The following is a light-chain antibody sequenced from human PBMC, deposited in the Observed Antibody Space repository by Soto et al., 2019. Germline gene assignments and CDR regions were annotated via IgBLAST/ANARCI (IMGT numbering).Light chain of an antibody. J-gene: IGKJ1*01. CDR3: QQYGSSRT. V-gene: IGKV3-20*01. CDR1: QSVSSSY. CDR2: GAS. Sequence: EIVVTQAAGTLSLSPGEIATLSCRASQSVSSSYLAWYQQKPGQAPRLLIYGASSRATGISGRFSGSGSGTDFTLTISRLEPEDFAVYYCQQYGSSRTFGQWTKVDIK.